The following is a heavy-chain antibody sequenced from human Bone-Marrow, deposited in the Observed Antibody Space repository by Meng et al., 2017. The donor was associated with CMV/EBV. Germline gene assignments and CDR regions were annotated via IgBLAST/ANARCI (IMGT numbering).Heavy chain of an antibody. V-gene: IGHV1-8*01. Sequence: ASVKVSCKASGYTFTSYDINWVRQATGQGLEWMGWMNPNSGNTGYAQKFQGRVTMTRNTSIVSAYMELSSLRPKDTAVYYCARDDSSVGFDYWGQGTLDTVSS. CDR3: ARDDSSVGFDY. D-gene: IGHD3-22*01. CDR2: MNPNSGNT. J-gene: IGHJ4*02. CDR1: GYTFTSYD.